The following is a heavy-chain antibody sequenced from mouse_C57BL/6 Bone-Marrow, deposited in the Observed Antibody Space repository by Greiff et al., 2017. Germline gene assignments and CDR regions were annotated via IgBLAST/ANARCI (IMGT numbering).Heavy chain of an antibody. CDR1: GFTFSSYG. V-gene: IGHV5-6*01. CDR3: ASGYGSSYVWFAY. CDR2: ISSGGSYT. D-gene: IGHD1-1*01. Sequence: EVKLVESGGDLVKPGGSLKLSCAASGFTFSSYGMSWVRQTPDKRLEWVATISSGGSYTYYPDSVKGRFTISRDNAKNTLYLQMSSLKSEDTAMYDCASGYGSSYVWFAYWGQGTLVTVSA. J-gene: IGHJ3*01.